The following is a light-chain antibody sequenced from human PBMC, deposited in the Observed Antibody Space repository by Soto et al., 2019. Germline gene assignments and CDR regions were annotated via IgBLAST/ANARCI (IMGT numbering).Light chain of an antibody. V-gene: IGLV2-14*01. Sequence: QAVVTQPASVSGSPGQSITISCTGTSSDIGVYNYVSWYQHHPGTAPKLMIYEVTKRTSGVSNRFSGSKSGNTASLTISGLQADDEADYYCTSYTSSSTWIFGGGTKLTVL. CDR2: EVT. CDR1: SSDIGVYNY. CDR3: TSYTSSSTWI. J-gene: IGLJ2*01.